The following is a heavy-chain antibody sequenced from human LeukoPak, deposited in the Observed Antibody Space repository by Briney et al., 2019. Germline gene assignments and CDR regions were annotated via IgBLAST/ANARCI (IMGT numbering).Heavy chain of an antibody. CDR2: INHSGST. CDR1: GGSFSAYN. J-gene: IGHJ6*03. CDR3: ARGGSEEVIAALSYNYYYMDV. D-gene: IGHD2-15*01. V-gene: IGHV4-34*01. Sequence: SETLSLTCAVYGGSFSAYNWSWTRQPPGKGLEWIGEINHSGSTNYNPSLKSRVTISVDTSKNQFSLKLSSVTAADTAVYYCARGGSEEVIAALSYNYYYMDVWGQGTTVTVSS.